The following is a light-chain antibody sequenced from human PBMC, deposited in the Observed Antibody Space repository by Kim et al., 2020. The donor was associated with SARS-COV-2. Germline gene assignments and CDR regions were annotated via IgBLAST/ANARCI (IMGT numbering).Light chain of an antibody. CDR3: QQYYSYPPT. CDR2: AAS. CDR1: QGISSY. Sequence: AIRITQSPSSLSASTGDRVTITCRASQGISSYLAWYQQKPGKAPKPLIYAASTLQSGVPSRFSGSGSGTDFTLTISCLQSEDFATYYCQQYYSYPPTFGQGTRLEIK. J-gene: IGKJ5*01. V-gene: IGKV1-8*01.